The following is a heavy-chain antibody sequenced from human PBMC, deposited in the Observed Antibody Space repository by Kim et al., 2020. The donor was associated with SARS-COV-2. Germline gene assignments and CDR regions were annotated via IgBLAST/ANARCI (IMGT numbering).Heavy chain of an antibody. D-gene: IGHD3-3*01. CDR2: INPSGGST. CDR3: ARDQPYYDFWSGPPGYGMDV. J-gene: IGHJ6*02. V-gene: IGHV1-46*01. CDR1: GYTFTSYY. Sequence: ASVKVSCKASGYTFTSYYMHWVRQAPGQGLEWMGLINPSGGSTSYAQKFQGRVTMTRDTSTSTVYMELSSLRSEDTAVYYCARDQPYYDFWSGPPGYGMDVWGQGTTVTISS.